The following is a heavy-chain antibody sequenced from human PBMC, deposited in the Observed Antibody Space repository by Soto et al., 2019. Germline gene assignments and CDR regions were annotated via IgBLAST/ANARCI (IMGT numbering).Heavy chain of an antibody. CDR3: ARTRSFTLGFYYDGMDV. CDR2: IYPGDSDT. D-gene: IGHD6-6*01. Sequence: GESLKISYQGSGYSFAIYWIGWVRQMPGKDLEWMGIIYPGDSDTRYSPSFQGQVTISADKSLRTAYLQWTSLKASDTALYYCARTRSFTLGFYYDGMDVWGQGTTVTVSS. V-gene: IGHV5-51*01. CDR1: GYSFAIYW. J-gene: IGHJ6*02.